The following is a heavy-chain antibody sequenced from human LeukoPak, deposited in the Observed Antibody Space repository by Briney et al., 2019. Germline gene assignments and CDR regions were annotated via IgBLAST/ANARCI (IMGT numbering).Heavy chain of an antibody. D-gene: IGHD6-13*01. Sequence: SETLSLTCTVSGGSISSYYWSWIRQPPGKGLEWIGYIYYSGSTNYNPSLKSRVTISVDTSKNQFSLKLSSVTAADTAVYYCASEAGTGSQQNSQHWGQGTLVTVSS. CDR2: IYYSGST. V-gene: IGHV4-59*08. J-gene: IGHJ1*01. CDR1: GGSISSYY. CDR3: ASEAGTGSQQNSQH.